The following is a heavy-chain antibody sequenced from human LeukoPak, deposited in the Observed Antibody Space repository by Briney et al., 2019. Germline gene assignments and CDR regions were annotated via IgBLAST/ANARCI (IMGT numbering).Heavy chain of an antibody. CDR1: GGTFSTYA. J-gene: IGHJ4*02. Sequence: ASVKVPCKASGGTFSTYAISWVRQAPGQGLEWMGGIIPIFGTANYAQKFQGRVTITTDESTSTAYMELSSLRSEDTAVYYCARTDGSYGSDYWGQETLVTVSS. V-gene: IGHV1-69*05. CDR2: IIPIFGTA. CDR3: ARTDGSYGSDY. D-gene: IGHD5-18*01.